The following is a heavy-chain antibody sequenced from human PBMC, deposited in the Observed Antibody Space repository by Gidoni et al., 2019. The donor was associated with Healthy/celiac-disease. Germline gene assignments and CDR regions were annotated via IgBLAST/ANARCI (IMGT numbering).Heavy chain of an antibody. J-gene: IGHJ6*02. CDR1: GGTFSSYA. CDR3: ARLHTMVRGVIITMDV. D-gene: IGHD3-10*01. Sequence: QVQLVQSGAGGKKPGSSVKVSCKASGGTFSSYAISWVRQAPGQGLEWMGGIIPIFGTANYAQKFQGRVTITADESTSTAYMELSSLRSEDTAVYYCARLHTMVRGVIITMDVWGQGTTVTVSS. V-gene: IGHV1-69*01. CDR2: IIPIFGTA.